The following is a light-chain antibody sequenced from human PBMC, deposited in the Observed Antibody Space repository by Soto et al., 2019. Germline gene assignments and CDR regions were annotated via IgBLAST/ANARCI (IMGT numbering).Light chain of an antibody. CDR2: GNS. Sequence: QAVVTQPPSVSGAPGQRVTISCTGSSSNIGAGYDVHWYQQLPGTAPKLLIYGNSNRPSGVPERFSGSKSGTSASLAITGLQAEDEADYYCQSYDSSLSGVVFGGGTKLTV. CDR3: QSYDSSLSGVV. CDR1: SSNIGAGYD. V-gene: IGLV1-40*01. J-gene: IGLJ2*01.